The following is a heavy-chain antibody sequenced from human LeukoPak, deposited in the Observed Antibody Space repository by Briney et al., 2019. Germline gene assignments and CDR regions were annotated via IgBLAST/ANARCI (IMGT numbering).Heavy chain of an antibody. D-gene: IGHD3-9*01. CDR2: ISYDGSNK. CDR3: ARDAPVLRYFDY. CDR1: GFTFSSYA. V-gene: IGHV3-30-3*01. Sequence: PGGSLRLSCAASGFTFSSYAMHWVRQAPGKRLEWVAVISYDGSNKYYADSVKGRFTISRDNSKNTLYLQMNSLRAEDTAVYYCARDAPVLRYFDYWGQGTLVTVSS. J-gene: IGHJ4*02.